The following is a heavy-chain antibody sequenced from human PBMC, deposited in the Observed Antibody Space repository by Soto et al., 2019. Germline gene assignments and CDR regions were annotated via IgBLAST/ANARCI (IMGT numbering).Heavy chain of an antibody. CDR1: GFTFSSYA. CDR2: ISGSRGST. J-gene: IGHJ1*01. D-gene: IGHD6-19*01. CDR3: AKSDSSGWYHHFQH. Sequence: GGSLRLSCAASGFTFSSYAMSWVRQAPGKGLEWVSAISGSRGSTYYADSVKGRFTISRDSSKNTLYLQMNSLRAEDTAVYYCAKSDSSGWYHHFQHWGQGTPVTVSS. V-gene: IGHV3-23*01.